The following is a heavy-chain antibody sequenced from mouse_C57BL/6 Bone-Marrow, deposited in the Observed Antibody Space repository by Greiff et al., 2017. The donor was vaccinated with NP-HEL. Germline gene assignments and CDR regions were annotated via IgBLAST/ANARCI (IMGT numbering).Heavy chain of an antibody. CDR1: GYTFTSYW. CDR3: ARGGSSYPYYAMDY. CDR2: IDPSDSYT. D-gene: IGHD1-1*01. Sequence: QVQLQQPGAELVKPGASVKLSCKASGYTFTSYWMQWVKQRPGQGLEWIGEIDPSDSYTNYNQKFKGKATLTVDTSSSTAYMQLSSLTSEDSAVYYCARGGSSYPYYAMDYWGQGTSVTVSS. V-gene: IGHV1-50*01. J-gene: IGHJ4*01.